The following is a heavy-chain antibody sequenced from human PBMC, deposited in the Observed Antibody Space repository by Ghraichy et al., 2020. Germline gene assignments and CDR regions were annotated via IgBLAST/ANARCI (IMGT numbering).Heavy chain of an antibody. J-gene: IGHJ4*02. Sequence: GGSLRLSCAASGFTFSAYAMSWVRQAPGKGLEWVSAISGSAGRTYYADSVKGRFTISRDNSMNTLYVQMNSLRVEDTAVYYCAKSASSSRSWTQQSWGQGTLVTVSS. CDR2: ISGSAGRT. CDR3: AKSASSSRSWTQQS. V-gene: IGHV3-23*01. CDR1: GFTFSAYA. D-gene: IGHD1-26*01.